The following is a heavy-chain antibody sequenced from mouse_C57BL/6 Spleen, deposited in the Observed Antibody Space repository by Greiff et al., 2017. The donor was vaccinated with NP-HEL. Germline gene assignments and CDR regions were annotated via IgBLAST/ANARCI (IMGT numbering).Heavy chain of an antibody. V-gene: IGHV1-82*01. CDR2: IYPGDGDT. Sequence: QVQLKESGPELVKPGASVKISCKASGYAFSSSWMNWVKQRPGKGLEWIGRIYPGDGDTNYNGKFKGKATLTADKSSSTAYMQLSSLTSEDSAVYFGARRVYYYGSSPLDYWGQGTTLTVSS. J-gene: IGHJ2*01. D-gene: IGHD1-1*01. CDR1: GYAFSSSW. CDR3: ARRVYYYGSSPLDY.